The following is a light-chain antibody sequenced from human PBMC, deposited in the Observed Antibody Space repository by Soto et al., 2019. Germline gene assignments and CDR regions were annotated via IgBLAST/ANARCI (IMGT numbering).Light chain of an antibody. J-gene: IGLJ1*01. CDR2: DVS. Sequence: QSALTQPASVSGSPGQSITISCTGTRRDVGGYNYASWYQQHPGKAPKLMIYDVSNRPSGVSNRFSGSKFGNTASLTISGLQAEDEADYYCSSYTSSSTRVFGTGTKVTVL. CDR1: RRDVGGYNY. CDR3: SSYTSSSTRV. V-gene: IGLV2-14*01.